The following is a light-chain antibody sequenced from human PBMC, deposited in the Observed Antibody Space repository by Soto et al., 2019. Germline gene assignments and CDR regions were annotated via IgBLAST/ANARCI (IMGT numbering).Light chain of an antibody. CDR1: QSINTW. V-gene: IGKV1-5*01. J-gene: IGKJ1*01. CDR3: QQYNSYSQT. Sequence: DIQMTQSPSTLSASVGDRVTITCRASQSINTWLAWYQQKPGKAPKLLIYAASSLQSGVPSRFSGSGSGTEFTLTISSLQPDDFATYYCQQYNSYSQTFGQGTKVDIK. CDR2: AAS.